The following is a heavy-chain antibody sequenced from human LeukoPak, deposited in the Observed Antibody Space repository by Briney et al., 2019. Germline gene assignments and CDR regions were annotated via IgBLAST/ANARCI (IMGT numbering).Heavy chain of an antibody. J-gene: IGHJ4*02. CDR3: ARESTEIVLMAYAEEEGFDY. CDR2: VNPDASTR. CDR1: GFTFSTSW. V-gene: IGHV3-7*01. D-gene: IGHD2-8*01. Sequence: GGSLRLSCVTSGFTFSTSWMSWVRQAPGKGLEWVASVNPDASTRHHVDSVKGRFTISRDNAKNSLYLQMNSLRAEDTAVYYCARESTEIVLMAYAEEEGFDYWGQGTLVTVSS.